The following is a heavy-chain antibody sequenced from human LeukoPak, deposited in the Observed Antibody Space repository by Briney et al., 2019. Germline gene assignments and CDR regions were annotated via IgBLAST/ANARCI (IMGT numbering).Heavy chain of an antibody. CDR2: INHSGST. Sequence: PSETLSLTCAVYGGSFSGYYWSWIRQPPGKGLEWIGEINHSGSTNYNPSLKSRVTISVDTSKNQFSLKLSSVTAADTAVYYCARLVDYGSGSHWGQGTLVTVSS. J-gene: IGHJ4*02. D-gene: IGHD3-10*01. CDR1: GGSFSGYY. V-gene: IGHV4-34*01. CDR3: ARLVDYGSGSH.